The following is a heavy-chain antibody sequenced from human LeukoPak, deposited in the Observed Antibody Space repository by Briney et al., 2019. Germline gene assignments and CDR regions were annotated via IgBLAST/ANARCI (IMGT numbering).Heavy chain of an antibody. CDR2: INPNSGGT. D-gene: IGHD5-24*01. CDR3: ARLGGRWLQLQDY. Sequence: ASVKVSCKASGYTFTGYYMHWVRQAPGQGLEWMGWINPNSGGTNYAQKFQGRVTMTTDTSTSTAYMELRSLRSDDTAVYYCARLGGRWLQLQDYWGQGTLVTVSS. J-gene: IGHJ4*02. CDR1: GYTFTGYY. V-gene: IGHV1-2*02.